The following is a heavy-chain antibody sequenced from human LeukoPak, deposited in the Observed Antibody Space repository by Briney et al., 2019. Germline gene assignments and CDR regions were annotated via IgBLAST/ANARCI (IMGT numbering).Heavy chain of an antibody. CDR1: GFTFSDYY. CDR2: TKPDGHEQ. D-gene: IGHD1-1*01. J-gene: IGHJ3*02. Sequence: GGSLRLSCAASGFTFSDYYMSWMRQAPGKGLEWVANTKPDGHEQYFADSVKGRFTISRDNSESTLFLQMNSLRTDDTSVYFCAKYAYNWNAPDGFDMWGQGTMVIVSS. V-gene: IGHV3-7*01. CDR3: AKYAYNWNAPDGFDM.